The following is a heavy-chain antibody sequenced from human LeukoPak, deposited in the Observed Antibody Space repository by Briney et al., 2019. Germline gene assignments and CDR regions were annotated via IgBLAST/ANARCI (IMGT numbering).Heavy chain of an antibody. CDR2: ISSSSSYI. V-gene: IGHV3-21*01. Sequence: GGSLRLSCAASGFTFSSYSMNWVRQGPGKGLEWVSSISSSSSYIYYADSVKGRFTISRDNAKNSLHLQMNSLRAEDTAVYYCAREGFLEWLGAFDIWGQGTMVTVSS. CDR3: AREGFLEWLGAFDI. CDR1: GFTFSSYS. D-gene: IGHD3-3*01. J-gene: IGHJ3*02.